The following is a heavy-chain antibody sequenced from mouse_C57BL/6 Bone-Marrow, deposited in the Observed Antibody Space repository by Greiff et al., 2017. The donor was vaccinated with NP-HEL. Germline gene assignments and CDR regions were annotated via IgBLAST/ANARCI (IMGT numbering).Heavy chain of an antibody. CDR1: DSEVFPLAY. CDR2: LLPRIGRT. D-gene: IGHD2-3*01. V-gene: IGHV15-2*01. CDR3: ARWLLRGAMDY. Sequence: SGSELRSPGSSVKLSCKDFDSEVFPLAYMSWVRQKPVPGFEWIGGLLPRIGRTIYGEKFEDKATLDADTLSNTAYLELNSLTSEDSAIYDCARWLLRGAMDYWGQGTSVTVSS. J-gene: IGHJ4*01.